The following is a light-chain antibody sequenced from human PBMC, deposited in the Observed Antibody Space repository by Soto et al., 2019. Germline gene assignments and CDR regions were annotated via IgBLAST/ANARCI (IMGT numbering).Light chain of an antibody. V-gene: IGLV2-11*01. CDR2: DVS. J-gene: IGLJ2*01. Sequence: QSVLTQPRSVSGSPGQSVTISCTGTSSDVGAYNYVSWYQQYPGKAPKLMIHDVSKRPSGVPDRFSGSKSGNTASLTISGLQDEDEADYSCCSDAGLFGGGTKLTVL. CDR1: SSDVGAYNY. CDR3: CSDAGL.